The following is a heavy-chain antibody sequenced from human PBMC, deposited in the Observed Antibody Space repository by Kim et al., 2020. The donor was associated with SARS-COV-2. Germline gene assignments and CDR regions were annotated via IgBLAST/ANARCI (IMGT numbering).Heavy chain of an antibody. V-gene: IGHV5-51*01. CDR3: ARRGDSSGYPPWFDP. J-gene: IGHJ5*02. D-gene: IGHD3-22*01. CDR2: IYPGDSDT. Sequence: GESLKISCKGSGYSFTSYWIGWVRQMPGKGLEWMGIIYPGDSDTRYSPSFQGQVTISADKSISTAYLQWSSLKASDTAMYYCARRGDSSGYPPWFDPWGQGTLVTVSS. CDR1: GYSFTSYW.